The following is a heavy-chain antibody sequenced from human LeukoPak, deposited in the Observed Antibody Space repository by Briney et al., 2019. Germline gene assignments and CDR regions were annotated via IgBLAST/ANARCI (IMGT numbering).Heavy chain of an antibody. J-gene: IGHJ4*02. Sequence: GRSLRLSCAASGFKFYDYAMHWVRQAPGKGLEWLSIISYNSGFIDYAESVKGRFTISRDNAKNSLYLQMNSLRAEDTAFYFCAKVRGTYSSGFYFDYWGQGTLVTVSS. CDR2: ISYNSGFI. CDR1: GFKFYDYA. D-gene: IGHD6-19*01. V-gene: IGHV3-9*01. CDR3: AKVRGTYSSGFYFDY.